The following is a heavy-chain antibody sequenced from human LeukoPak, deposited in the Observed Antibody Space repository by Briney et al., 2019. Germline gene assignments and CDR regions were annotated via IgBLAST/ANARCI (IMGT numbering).Heavy chain of an antibody. CDR3: AKASDYGGNEFDF. D-gene: IGHD4-23*01. CDR2: ITWNSAYK. Sequence: GGPLRLSCAASGFTFEHYGMHWVREVPGKALEWVSYITWNSAYKGYADSVRGRFAISRDNAKKSLHLQMNSLTGDDTAFYYCAKASDYGGNEFDFWGQGTLVTVSS. V-gene: IGHV3-9*01. J-gene: IGHJ5*01. CDR1: GFTFEHYG.